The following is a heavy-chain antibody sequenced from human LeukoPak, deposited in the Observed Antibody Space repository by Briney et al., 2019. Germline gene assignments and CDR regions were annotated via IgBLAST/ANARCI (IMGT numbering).Heavy chain of an antibody. CDR2: IYTSGRT. V-gene: IGHV4-4*09. D-gene: IGHD3-22*01. Sequence: SETLSLTCTVSGGSIRYYFWSWIRQPPGKELEWIGCIYTSGRTNYNPSLKSRVTISVDTSKNQFSLNLSSVTAADTAVYYCARGVLHDSSGYPFDYWGRGTLVTVSS. CDR3: ARGVLHDSSGYPFDY. CDR1: GGSIRYYF. J-gene: IGHJ4*02.